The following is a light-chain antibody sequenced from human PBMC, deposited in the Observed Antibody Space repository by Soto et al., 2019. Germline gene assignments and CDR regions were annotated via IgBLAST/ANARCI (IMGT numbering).Light chain of an antibody. CDR1: SSDVGGYNY. V-gene: IGLV2-8*01. CDR2: EVS. Sequence: QSALTQPPSASGSPGQSVTISCTGTSSDVGGYNYVSWYQQHPGKAPKLMIYEVSKRPSGVPDRFSGLKSGNTASRTVSGLQAEGEADYDFSACGGSNNFGFGGGTKLTVL. J-gene: IGLJ3*02. CDR3: SACGGSNNFG.